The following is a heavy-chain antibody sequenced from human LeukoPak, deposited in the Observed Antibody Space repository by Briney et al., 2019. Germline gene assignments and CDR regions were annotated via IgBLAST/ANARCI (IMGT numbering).Heavy chain of an antibody. D-gene: IGHD3-3*01. CDR3: ARLWSGLRPPDY. CDR1: GVSISSSTSYF. J-gene: IGHJ4*02. Sequence: SETLSLTCTVSGVSISSSTSYFWAWIRQPPGKGLEWIGSVYYRGNTYYNPSLKSRVTIPVVTSKSQFSLRLNSVTAADTSVYYCARLWSGLRPPDYWGQGTLVTVSS. V-gene: IGHV4-39*01. CDR2: VYYRGNT.